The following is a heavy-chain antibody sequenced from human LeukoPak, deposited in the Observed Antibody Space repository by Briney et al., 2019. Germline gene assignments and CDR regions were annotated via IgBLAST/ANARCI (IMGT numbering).Heavy chain of an antibody. CDR3: VRGQYLMDAFDV. D-gene: IGHD2-2*02. V-gene: IGHV3-30-3*01. CDR1: GFTFSSYA. Sequence: GGSLRLSCAASGFTFSSYAMHWVRQAPGKGLEWVAVISYDGSNKYYADSVKGRFTISRDNAKNTLYLQMNSLRAEDTAVYYCVRGQYLMDAFDVWGQGTMVTGSS. J-gene: IGHJ3*01. CDR2: ISYDGSNK.